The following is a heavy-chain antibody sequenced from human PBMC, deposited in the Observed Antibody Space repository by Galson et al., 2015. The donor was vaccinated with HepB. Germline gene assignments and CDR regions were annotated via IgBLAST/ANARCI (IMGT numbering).Heavy chain of an antibody. J-gene: IGHJ2*01. D-gene: IGHD6-19*01. V-gene: IGHV3-9*01. CDR1: GFTFDDYA. CDR3: AKDLIEVAGTFWYFDL. CDR2: ISWNSGRI. Sequence: SLRLSCAASGFTFDDYAMHWVRQAPGKGLEWVSGISWNSGRIGYADSVKGRFTISRDNAKKSLYLQMNSLRAEDTALYYCAKDLIEVAGTFWYFDLWGRGTLVTVSS.